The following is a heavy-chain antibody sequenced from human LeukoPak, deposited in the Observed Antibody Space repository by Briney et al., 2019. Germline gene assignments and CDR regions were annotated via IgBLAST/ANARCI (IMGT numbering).Heavy chain of an antibody. J-gene: IGHJ4*02. CDR3: ARLDWGSGGSGSFDY. Sequence: SETLSLTCTVSGGSISSDAYRWGWIRQPPGKGLEWIGNIYYSGYTYYNPSLKSRVTKSVDTSKNQLSLKLTSVTAADTAVYYCARLDWGSGGSGSFDYWGQGTLVTVSS. CDR1: GGSISSDAYR. D-gene: IGHD7-27*01. V-gene: IGHV4-39*01. CDR2: IYYSGYT.